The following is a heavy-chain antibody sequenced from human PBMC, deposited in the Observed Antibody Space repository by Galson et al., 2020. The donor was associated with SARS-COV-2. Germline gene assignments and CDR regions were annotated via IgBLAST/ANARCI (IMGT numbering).Heavy chain of an antibody. CDR1: GYDFTSDW. D-gene: IGHD1-26*01. CDR2: IYPGNSET. V-gene: IGHV5-51*01. J-gene: IGHJ4*02. Sequence: KIGESLKISCKTSGYDFTSDWIGWVRQTPDKGMEWLGIIYPGNSETRYRLSFHGQVIMSADMSINTAYLQWNSLKAADTAIYYCARVNSGTYIFDYWGQGTLVTVSS. CDR3: ARVNSGTYIFDY.